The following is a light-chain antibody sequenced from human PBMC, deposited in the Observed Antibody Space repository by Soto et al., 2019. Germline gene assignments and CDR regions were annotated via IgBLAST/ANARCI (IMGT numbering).Light chain of an antibody. CDR1: QSVNSN. J-gene: IGKJ4*01. CDR3: QQYNDWPLT. V-gene: IGKV3-15*01. Sequence: EKVMTQSPAALSVSPGERATLSCRASQSVNSNLAWYQRKPGQAPRLLLYGASTRATGIPARFSGSASGTEFTHNISSLQSEDSAVYYCQQYNDWPLTFGGGTKVEIK. CDR2: GAS.